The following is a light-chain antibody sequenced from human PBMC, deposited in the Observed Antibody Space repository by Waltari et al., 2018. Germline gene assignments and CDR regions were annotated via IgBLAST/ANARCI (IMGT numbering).Light chain of an antibody. Sequence: EIVMTHSPHTLSVSPGERATLSCRASQSIARNVAWYQQKPGQAPRLLMYGASTSATGIPARFSGSGYGTDFTLTISSLQSEDSAVYYCQQYNSWRTFGQGTKLEIK. CDR2: GAS. V-gene: IGKV3-15*01. CDR1: QSIARN. CDR3: QQYNSWRT. J-gene: IGKJ2*01.